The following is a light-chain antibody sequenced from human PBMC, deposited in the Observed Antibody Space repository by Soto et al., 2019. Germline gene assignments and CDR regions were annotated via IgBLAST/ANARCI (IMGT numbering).Light chain of an antibody. CDR1: QTISSW. V-gene: IGKV1-5*03. CDR2: KAS. J-gene: IGKJ1*01. Sequence: DIQMTQSPSTLSGSVGDRVTITCRASQTISSWLAWYQQKPGKAPKLLIYKASTLKSGVPSRFSGSGSGTEFTLPISRLQPDDFATYSCQHYNSYSEAFGQGTKVELK. CDR3: QHYNSYSEA.